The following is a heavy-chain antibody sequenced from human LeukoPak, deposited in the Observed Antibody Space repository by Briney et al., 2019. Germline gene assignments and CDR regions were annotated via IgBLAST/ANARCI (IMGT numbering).Heavy chain of an antibody. CDR3: ARDRGSGWHTFDY. D-gene: IGHD6-19*01. CDR2: ISSSTSYM. V-gene: IGHV3-21*01. J-gene: IGHJ4*02. Sequence: GGSMRLSCAASGFTFSSYYMNWVRQAPGKGLEWVSSISSSTSYMFYADSVRGRFTISRDNTKNSLYLQMNSLRAEDTAVCYCARDRGSGWHTFDYWGQGTLVTVSS. CDR1: GFTFSSYY.